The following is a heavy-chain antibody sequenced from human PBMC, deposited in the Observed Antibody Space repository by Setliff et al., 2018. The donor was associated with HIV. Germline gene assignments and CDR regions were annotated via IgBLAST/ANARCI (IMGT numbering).Heavy chain of an antibody. CDR2: IRSKAYGGAT. V-gene: IGHV3-49*04. Sequence: PGGSLRLSCAASGFTFSNYWMSWVRQAPGKGLEWVGFIRSKAYGGATKYAASVKGRFTISRDDSKRIAYLQMNSLKTEDTAVYYCQTNYYDTSGYYYEARNYFEYWGQGTLVTVSS. CDR1: GFTFSNYW. D-gene: IGHD3-22*01. CDR3: QTNYYDTSGYYYEARNYFEY. J-gene: IGHJ4*02.